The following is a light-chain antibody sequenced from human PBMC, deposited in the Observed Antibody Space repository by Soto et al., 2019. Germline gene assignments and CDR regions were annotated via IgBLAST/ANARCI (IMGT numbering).Light chain of an antibody. Sequence: QSVLTQPPSASGTPGQTVTISCSGSSSNIGSAYIYWYQHLPGTAPKLLIYRNNQRPSGVPYRFSSAKSGTSASLAISGLRSEDDADYYCAGWDDSVVVFGGGTKLTVL. J-gene: IGLJ2*01. V-gene: IGLV1-47*01. CDR1: SSNIGSAY. CDR2: RNN. CDR3: AGWDDSVVV.